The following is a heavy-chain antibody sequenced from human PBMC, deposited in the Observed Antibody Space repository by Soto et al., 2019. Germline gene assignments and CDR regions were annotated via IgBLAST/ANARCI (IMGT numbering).Heavy chain of an antibody. CDR3: ARKYSGYWYYYGMDV. V-gene: IGHV1-18*01. J-gene: IGHJ6*02. Sequence: QVQLVQSGAEVKMPGASVKVSCKASGYTFTNHGFSWVRQAPGQGLEWLGWISGYTGHTTYAHKLQGRVTMPTETSPPTSSMQLRSLRSDDTAMYYCARKYSGYWYYYGMDVWGQGTSVTVSS. CDR1: GYTFTNHG. D-gene: IGHD5-12*01. CDR2: ISGYTGHT.